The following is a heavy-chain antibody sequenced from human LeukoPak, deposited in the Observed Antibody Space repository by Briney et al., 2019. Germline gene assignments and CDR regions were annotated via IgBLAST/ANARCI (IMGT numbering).Heavy chain of an antibody. CDR3: ARHTAEKYNWFDR. CDR2: IYYSETT. CDR1: GGSLSSYY. J-gene: IGHJ5*02. V-gene: IGHV4-59*08. D-gene: IGHD5-24*01. Sequence: SETLSLTCTVSGGSLSSYYWSWIRQPPGKGLEWIGYIYYSETTNYNPSLKSRVTISVDTSKNQFSLKLSSVTAADTAVYYCARHTAEKYNWFDRWGQGTLVTVSS.